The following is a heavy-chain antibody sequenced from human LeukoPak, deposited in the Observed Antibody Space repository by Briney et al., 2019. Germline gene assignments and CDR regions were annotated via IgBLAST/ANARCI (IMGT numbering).Heavy chain of an antibody. CDR2: ISAYNGNT. CDR3: ARVGPYCSGGSCYSRGPYYMDV. D-gene: IGHD2-15*01. Sequence: ASVKVSCKASGYTFTSYGISWVRQAPGQGLEWMGWISAYNGNTNYAQKLQGRVTMTTDTSTSTAYMELRSLRSDDTAVYYCARVGPYCSGGSCYSRGPYYMDVWGKGTTVTVSS. CDR1: GYTFTSYG. J-gene: IGHJ6*03. V-gene: IGHV1-18*01.